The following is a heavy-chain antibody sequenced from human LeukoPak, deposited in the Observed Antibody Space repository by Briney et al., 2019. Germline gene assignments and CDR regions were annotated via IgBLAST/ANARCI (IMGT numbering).Heavy chain of an antibody. Sequence: QPGRSLRLSCAASGFTFSSYSMNWVRQAPGKGLEWVSYISSSSSTIYYADSVKGRFTISRDNAKNSLYLQMNSLRAEDTAVYYCARDFKGRGYCSGGSCSTTDYWGQGTLVTVSS. D-gene: IGHD2-15*01. CDR3: ARDFKGRGYCSGGSCSTTDY. CDR2: ISSSSSTI. V-gene: IGHV3-48*04. CDR1: GFTFSSYS. J-gene: IGHJ4*02.